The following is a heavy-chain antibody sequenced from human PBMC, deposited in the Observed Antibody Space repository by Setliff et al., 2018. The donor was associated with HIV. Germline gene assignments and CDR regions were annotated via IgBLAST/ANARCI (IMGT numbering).Heavy chain of an antibody. CDR3: TREGRGDPAMATTRIDY. CDR2: IYYTGFA. Sequence: NPSETLSLTCSVSRDSISSGSYFWGWIRQTPGKGLEWIGNIYYTGFAYYNPSLKSRVTISLDTSKTHFFLNLTSVTDADTAVYFCTREGRGDPAMATTRIDYWGQGKLVTVSS. V-gene: IGHV4-39*02. J-gene: IGHJ4*02. D-gene: IGHD1-1*01. CDR1: RDSISSGSYF.